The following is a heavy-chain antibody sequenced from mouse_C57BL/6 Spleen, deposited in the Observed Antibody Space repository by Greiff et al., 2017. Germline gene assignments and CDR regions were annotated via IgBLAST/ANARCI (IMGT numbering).Heavy chain of an antibody. V-gene: IGHV6-3*01. CDR2: IRLKSDNYAT. CDR3: TESYGNTYYAMDY. CDR1: GFTFSNYW. J-gene: IGHJ4*01. Sequence: DVHLVESGGGLVQPGGSMKLSCVASGFTFSNYWMNWVRQSPEKGLEWVARIRLKSDNYATHYAESVKGRFTISREDSKSSVYLQKNNLRAEDTGIYYSTESYGNTYYAMDYWGKGTSVTVSS. D-gene: IGHD2-1*01.